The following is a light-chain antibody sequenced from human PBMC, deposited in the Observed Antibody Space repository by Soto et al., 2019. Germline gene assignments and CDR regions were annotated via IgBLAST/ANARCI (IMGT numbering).Light chain of an antibody. CDR1: QSISSW. CDR2: KAA. CDR3: QQYNSYWT. V-gene: IGKV1-5*03. J-gene: IGKJ1*01. Sequence: DIQMTQSPSTLSASVGDRVTITCRASQSISSWLAWYQQKPGKAPKLLIYKAASLESGVPSRFSGSGSGTEFTLTISSLPADDFATYYCQQYNSYWTFGQGTKVEIK.